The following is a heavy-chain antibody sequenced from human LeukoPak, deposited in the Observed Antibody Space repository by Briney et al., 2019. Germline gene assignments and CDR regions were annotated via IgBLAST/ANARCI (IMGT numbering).Heavy chain of an antibody. J-gene: IGHJ4*02. CDR1: GFTFRSYG. CDR2: IRYDGSNK. V-gene: IGHV3-30*02. CDR3: AKGNWGSYYFDY. Sequence: GGSLRLSCAPSGFTFRSYGMHWVRQAPGKGLEWVAFIRYDGSNKYYADSVKGRFTISRDNSKNTLYLQMNSLRAEDTPVYYCAKGNWGSYYFDYWGQGTLVTVSS. D-gene: IGHD7-27*01.